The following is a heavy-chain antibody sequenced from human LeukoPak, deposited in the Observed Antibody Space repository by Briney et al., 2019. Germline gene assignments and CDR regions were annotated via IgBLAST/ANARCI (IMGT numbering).Heavy chain of an antibody. Sequence: ASVKVSRKASGYTFTGYYMRWVRQAPGQGLEWMGWINPNSGGTNNAQKFQGWVTMTRDTSISTAYMELSRLRSDDTAVYYCARDKEGFDPWGQGTLVTVSS. CDR3: ARDKEGFDP. CDR1: GYTFTGYY. J-gene: IGHJ5*02. V-gene: IGHV1-2*04. CDR2: INPNSGGT.